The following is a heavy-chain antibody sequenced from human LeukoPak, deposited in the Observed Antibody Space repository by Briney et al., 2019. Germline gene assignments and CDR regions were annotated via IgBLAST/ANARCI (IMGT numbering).Heavy chain of an antibody. CDR2: IYDSGST. V-gene: IGHV4-61*01. Sequence: PSETLSLTCTVSGLSVSSGSYYWRWTRQPPGKGLEWIGYIYDSGSTNYNPSPKSRVTISVDTSKNQFAVKLSYVPAADTAVYYCARDGGPYCSSTSCYYGMDVWGKGTTVTVSS. CDR1: GLSVSSGSYY. D-gene: IGHD2-2*01. J-gene: IGHJ6*04. CDR3: ARDGGPYCSSTSCYYGMDV.